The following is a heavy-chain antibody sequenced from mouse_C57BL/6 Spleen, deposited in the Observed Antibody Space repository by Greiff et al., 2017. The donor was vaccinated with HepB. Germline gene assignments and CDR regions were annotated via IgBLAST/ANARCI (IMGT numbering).Heavy chain of an antibody. CDR3: TRGITAYAMDY. J-gene: IGHJ4*01. CDR2: IDPETGGT. CDR1: GYTFTDYE. Sequence: VKLQESGAELVRPGASVTLSCKASGYTFTDYEMHWVKQTPVHGLEWIGAIDPETGGTAYNQKFKGKAILTADKSSSTAYMELRSLTSEDSAVYYCTRGITAYAMDYWGQGTSVTVSS. V-gene: IGHV1-15*01. D-gene: IGHD1-2*01.